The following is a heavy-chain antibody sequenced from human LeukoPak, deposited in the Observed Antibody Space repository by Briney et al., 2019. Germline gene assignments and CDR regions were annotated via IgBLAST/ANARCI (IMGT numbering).Heavy chain of an antibody. CDR1: GFTFSTYW. Sequence: GGSLRLSCAASGFTFSTYWMGWVRQAPGKGLEWVANIKGDGSKTFYVDSVKGRFTISRDNAKNSLYLQMNSLRAEDTAVYYCARESLSGSSDYWGQGTLVTVSS. CDR3: ARESLSGSSDY. CDR2: IKGDGSKT. J-gene: IGHJ4*02. D-gene: IGHD3-22*01. V-gene: IGHV3-7*01.